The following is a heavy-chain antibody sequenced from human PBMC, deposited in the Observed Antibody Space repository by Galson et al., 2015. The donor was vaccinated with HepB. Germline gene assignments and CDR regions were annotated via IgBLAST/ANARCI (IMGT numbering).Heavy chain of an antibody. D-gene: IGHD1-14*01. Sequence: SAKVSCKASGYTFNIYAINWVRQAPGQGLEWMGWINTNTGNPTYAQGFTGRFVFSLDTSVSTAYLQISSLKAEDTAVYYCARESGPGTGYFDFWGQGTLVTVSS. CDR3: ARESGPGTGYFDF. V-gene: IGHV7-4-1*02. CDR2: INTNTGNP. J-gene: IGHJ4*02. CDR1: GYTFNIYA.